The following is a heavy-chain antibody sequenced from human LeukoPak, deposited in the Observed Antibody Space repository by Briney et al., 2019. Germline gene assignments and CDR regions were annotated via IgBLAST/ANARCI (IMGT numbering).Heavy chain of an antibody. J-gene: IGHJ3*02. Sequence: ASVKVSCKASGGTFSSYAISWVRQAPGQGHEWMGGIIPIFGTANYAQKFQGRVTITADESTSTAYMELSSLRSEDTAVYYCARGGSGWYWGLDIWGQGTMVTVSS. CDR3: ARGGSGWYWGLDI. D-gene: IGHD6-19*01. V-gene: IGHV1-69*13. CDR1: GGTFSSYA. CDR2: IIPIFGTA.